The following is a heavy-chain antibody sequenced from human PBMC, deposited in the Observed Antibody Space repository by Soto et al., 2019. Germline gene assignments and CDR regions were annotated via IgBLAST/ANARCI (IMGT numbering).Heavy chain of an antibody. V-gene: IGHV4-31*03. CDR1: GGSISSGGYY. D-gene: IGHD3-9*01. CDR3: AREPTPPIRYFDWSIMGAFDI. J-gene: IGHJ3*02. CDR2: IYYSGST. Sequence: QVQLQESGPGLVKPSQTLSLTCTVSGGSISSGGYYWSWIRQHPGKGLEWIGYIYYSGSTYYNPSLKSRVTISVDTSKNQFSLNLSSVTAADTAVYYCAREPTPPIRYFDWSIMGAFDIWGQGTMVTVSS.